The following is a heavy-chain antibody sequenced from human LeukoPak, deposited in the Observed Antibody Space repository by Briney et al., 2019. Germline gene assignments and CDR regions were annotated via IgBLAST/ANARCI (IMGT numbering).Heavy chain of an antibody. V-gene: IGHV1-8*01. CDR2: MNPNSGNT. CDR3: ARDLIAAAGSD. Sequence: GASVKVSCKASGYTFTSYEINWVRQATGQGLEWMGWMNPNSGNTGYAQKFQGRVTVTRNTSISTAYMELSSLRSEDTAVYYCARDLIAAAGSDWGQGTLVTVSS. J-gene: IGHJ4*02. CDR1: GYTFTSYE. D-gene: IGHD6-13*01.